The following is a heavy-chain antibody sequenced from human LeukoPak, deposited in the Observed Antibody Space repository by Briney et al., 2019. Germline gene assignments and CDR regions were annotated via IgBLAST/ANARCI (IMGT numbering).Heavy chain of an antibody. CDR1: GFTFSTYA. J-gene: IGHJ4*02. CDR3: TKYYYDSSGYYYPYYFDY. CDR2: ISNGGGTK. V-gene: IGHV3-23*01. Sequence: GGSLRLSCAASGFTFSTYAMSWVRQAPGKGLEWVSSISNGGGTKYYADSVKGRFTISRDNSRNTLCLQLNSLRAEDTAVYYCTKYYYDSSGYYYPYYFDYWGQGTLVTVSS. D-gene: IGHD3-22*01.